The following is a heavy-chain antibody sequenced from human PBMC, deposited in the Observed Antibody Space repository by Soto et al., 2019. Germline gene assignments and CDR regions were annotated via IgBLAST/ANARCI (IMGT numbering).Heavy chain of an antibody. J-gene: IGHJ4*02. Sequence: QVQLVQSGAEVKKPGSSVKVSCKASGGTFSSYTISWVRQAPGQGLEWMGRIIPILGIANYAQKFQGRVTVTADKSTSTAYMELSSLRSEDPAVYYCARELAVATPPFDYWGQGTLVTVSS. V-gene: IGHV1-69*08. CDR2: IIPILGIA. D-gene: IGHD6-19*01. CDR1: GGTFSSYT. CDR3: ARELAVATPPFDY.